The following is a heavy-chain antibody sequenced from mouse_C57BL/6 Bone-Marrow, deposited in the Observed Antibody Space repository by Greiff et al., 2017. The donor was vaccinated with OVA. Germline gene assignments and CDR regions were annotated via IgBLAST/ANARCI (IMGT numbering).Heavy chain of an antibody. Sequence: QVHVKQSGPGLVQPSQSLSITCTVSGFSLTSYGVHWVRQPPGKGLEWLGVIWSGGSTDYNAAFISRLSISKDNSRGQVFFKMNSLQADDTAIYYCAKKGDYGSSYEDYWGQGTTLTVSS. D-gene: IGHD1-1*01. CDR3: AKKGDYGSSYEDY. J-gene: IGHJ2*01. V-gene: IGHV2-4*01. CDR1: GFSLTSYG. CDR2: IWSGGST.